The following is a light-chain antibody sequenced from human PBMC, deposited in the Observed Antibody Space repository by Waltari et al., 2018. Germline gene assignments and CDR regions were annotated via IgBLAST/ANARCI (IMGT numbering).Light chain of an antibody. CDR2: DDS. CDR3: CSYAGLGTYV. V-gene: IGLV2-14*03. CDR1: SSDVGDYKY. J-gene: IGLJ1*01. Sequence: QSALTQPASVSGSPGQSITISCTETSSDVGDYKYVSWYQQHPGKAPKLIIYDDSNRPSGVSNRFSGSKSGGTASLTISGLQPEDEADYYCCSYAGLGTYVFGSGTKVTVL.